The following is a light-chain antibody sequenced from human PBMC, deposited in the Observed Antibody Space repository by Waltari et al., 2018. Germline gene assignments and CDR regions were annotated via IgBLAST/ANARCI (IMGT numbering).Light chain of an antibody. CDR2: KGN. Sequence: QTVVTPEPSSSVSPGGTVALTCALSSGPVSTTSYASWYQQTPGQAPRTLVYKGNSRSSGVPDRFSGSILGNKAALTITGAQAEDECDYYCLLYMGSGIFVFGGGTKLTVL. CDR1: SGPVSTTSY. CDR3: LLYMGSGIFV. V-gene: IGLV8-61*01. J-gene: IGLJ3*02.